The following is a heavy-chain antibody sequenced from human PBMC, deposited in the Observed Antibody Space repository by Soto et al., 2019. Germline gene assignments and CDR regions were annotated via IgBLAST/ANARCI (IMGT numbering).Heavy chain of an antibody. J-gene: IGHJ5*02. CDR2: INHSGST. CDR3: AHKKVRGYNWFDP. D-gene: IGHD3-10*01. V-gene: IGHV4-34*01. CDR1: GGSFSGYY. Sequence: QVQLQQWGAGLLKPSETLSLTCAVYGGSFSGYYWSWIRQPPGKGLEWIGEINHSGSTNYNPSLKSRVTISVDTSKNQFSLKLSSVTAADTAVYYCAHKKVRGYNWFDPWGQGTLVTVSS.